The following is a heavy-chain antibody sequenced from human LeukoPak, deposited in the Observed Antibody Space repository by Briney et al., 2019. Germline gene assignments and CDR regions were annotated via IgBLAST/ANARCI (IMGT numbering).Heavy chain of an antibody. D-gene: IGHD4-17*01. CDR2: IYYSGST. V-gene: IGHV4-59*01. Sequence: TTSETLSLTCTVSGVSISSYYWSWIRQPPGKGLEWIGYIYYSGSTNYNPSLKSRVTISVDTSKNQFSLKLSSVTAADTAVYYCARPQYGDYYYGMDVWGQGTTVTVSS. J-gene: IGHJ6*02. CDR3: ARPQYGDYYYGMDV. CDR1: GVSISSYY.